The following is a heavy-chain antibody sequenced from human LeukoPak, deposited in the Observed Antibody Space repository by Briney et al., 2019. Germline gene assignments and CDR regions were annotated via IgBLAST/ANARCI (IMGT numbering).Heavy chain of an antibody. V-gene: IGHV3-48*04. D-gene: IGHD3-3*01. CDR1: GFTFSSYS. J-gene: IGHJ3*02. CDR2: ISSSSSTI. Sequence: GGSLRLSCAASGFTFSSYSMNWVRQAPGKGLEWVSYISSSSSTIYYADSVKGRFTISRDNAKNSLYLQMNSLRAEDTAVYYCARGQYYDFWSGSQENAFDIWGQGTMVTVSS. CDR3: ARGQYYDFWSGSQENAFDI.